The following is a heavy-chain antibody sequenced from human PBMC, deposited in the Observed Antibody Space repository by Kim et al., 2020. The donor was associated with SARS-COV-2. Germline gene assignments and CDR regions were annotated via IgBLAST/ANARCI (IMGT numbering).Heavy chain of an antibody. Sequence: VKGRFTISRDNSKNTLYLQMNNLSDEDTAVYYCAKERRKYCSGGSCHLEYWGQGTLVTVSS. CDR3: AKERRKYCSGGSCHLEY. J-gene: IGHJ4*02. D-gene: IGHD2-15*01. V-gene: IGHV3-33*06.